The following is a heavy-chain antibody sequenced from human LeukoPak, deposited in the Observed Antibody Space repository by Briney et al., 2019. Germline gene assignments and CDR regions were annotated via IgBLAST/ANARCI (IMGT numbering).Heavy chain of an antibody. CDR3: ARVRQGTNLRPDAFDI. CDR2: ISSSGSTI. V-gene: IGHV3-11*01. J-gene: IGHJ3*02. D-gene: IGHD1-14*01. Sequence: PGRSLRLSCAASGFTFSDYYMSWIRQAPGKGLEWVSYISSSGSTIYYADSVKGRFTISRDNAKNSLYLQMNSLRAEDTAVYYCARVRQGTNLRPDAFDIWGQGTMVTVSS. CDR1: GFTFSDYY.